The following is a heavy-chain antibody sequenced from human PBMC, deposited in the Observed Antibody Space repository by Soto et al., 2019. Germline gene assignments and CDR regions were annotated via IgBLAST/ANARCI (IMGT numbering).Heavy chain of an antibody. CDR1: GFTFSSYA. V-gene: IGHV3-23*01. CDR2: ISGTGSPT. CDR3: ARDMSGGTYNYYYGMDV. J-gene: IGHJ6*02. Sequence: GGSLRLSCAASGFTFSSYAMTWVRQAPGRGLEWVSAISGTGSPTYYADSVKGRFTISRDNSKNTLYLQMDSLRADDTAVYYCARDMSGGTYNYYYGMDVWGQGTTVTVSS. D-gene: IGHD1-26*01.